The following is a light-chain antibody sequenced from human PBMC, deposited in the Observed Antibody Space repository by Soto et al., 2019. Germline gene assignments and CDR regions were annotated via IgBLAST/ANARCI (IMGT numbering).Light chain of an antibody. J-gene: IGKJ3*01. V-gene: IGKV3-20*01. CDR2: GAS. CDR1: QSVSSSY. Sequence: EIVLTQSPGTLSLSPGERATLSCRASQSVSSSYLAWYQQKPGQAPRLLIYGASTRDVGIPDRFSGSGSGTDFTLTNSRLEPEDFALYYCQQYGSSPFTFGPGTKVDIK. CDR3: QQYGSSPFT.